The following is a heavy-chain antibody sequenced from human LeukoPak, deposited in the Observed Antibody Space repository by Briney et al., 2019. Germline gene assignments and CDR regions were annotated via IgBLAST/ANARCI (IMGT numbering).Heavy chain of an antibody. J-gene: IGHJ3*02. CDR3: ARDSSPHTMIVVVHDAFDI. CDR2: IIPILGIA. Sequence: ASVKVSCKASGGTFSSYAISWVRQAPGQGLEWMGRIIPILGIANYAQKFQGRVTITADKSTSTAYMELSSLRSEDTAVYYCARDSSPHTMIVVVHDAFDIWGQGTMVTVSS. D-gene: IGHD3-22*01. CDR1: GGTFSSYA. V-gene: IGHV1-69*04.